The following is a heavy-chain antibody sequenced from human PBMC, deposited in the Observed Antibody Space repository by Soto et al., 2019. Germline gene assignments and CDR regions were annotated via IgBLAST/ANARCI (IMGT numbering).Heavy chain of an antibody. V-gene: IGHV1-69*08. CDR1: GGTFSSYT. D-gene: IGHD6-13*01. J-gene: IGHJ4*02. Sequence: QVQLVQSGAEVKKPGSSVKVSCKASGGTFSSYTISWVRQAPGQGLEWMGRIIPILGIANYAQKFQGRVTITADKSTSTAYMELSSLRSEYPAVYYCARDQLGYSSSGYSHWGQGTLVNVSS. CDR3: ARDQLGYSSSGYSH. CDR2: IIPILGIA.